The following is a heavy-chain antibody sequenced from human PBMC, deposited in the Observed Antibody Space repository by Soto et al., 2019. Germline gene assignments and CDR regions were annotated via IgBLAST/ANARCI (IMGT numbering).Heavy chain of an antibody. V-gene: IGHV4-59*01. Sequence: PSETLSLTCTVSCGSISSDYWSWIRQPPGKGLEWIGYIYYSGSTNYNPSLKSRVTISVDTSKNQFSLKLSSVTAADTAVYYCARILVAAPGDAFDIWGQGTMVAVS. CDR2: IYYSGST. D-gene: IGHD2-15*01. J-gene: IGHJ3*02. CDR3: ARILVAAPGDAFDI. CDR1: CGSISSDY.